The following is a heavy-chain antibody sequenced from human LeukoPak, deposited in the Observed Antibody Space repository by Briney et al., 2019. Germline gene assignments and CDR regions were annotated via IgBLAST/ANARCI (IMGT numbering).Heavy chain of an antibody. CDR2: IKQDGSEK. D-gene: IGHD3-3*01. J-gene: IGHJ6*02. CDR3: ARVPYYADV. CDR1: GFTFNNYW. Sequence: GGSLRLSCTASGFTFNNYWMSWVRQASGKGLEWVANIKQDGSEKYYVDSVRGRFTISRDNAKNSLFLQMNTLRAEDTAVYYCARVPYYADVWGQGTTVTVSS. V-gene: IGHV3-7*01.